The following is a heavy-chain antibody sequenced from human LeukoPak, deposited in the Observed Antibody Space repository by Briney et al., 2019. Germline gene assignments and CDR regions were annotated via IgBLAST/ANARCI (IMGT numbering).Heavy chain of an antibody. CDR3: TQNNY. J-gene: IGHJ4*02. V-gene: IGHV3-73*01. Sequence: GGYLRLSCAASGFTFSGSPVLWVRQASGEGLEWVGRIRGKADNYATAYAASVQGRCTISRDDSQNTAYLQLNSLKTEDTAVYYCTQNNYWGQGALVTVSS. CDR1: GFTFSGSP. CDR2: IRGKADNYAT.